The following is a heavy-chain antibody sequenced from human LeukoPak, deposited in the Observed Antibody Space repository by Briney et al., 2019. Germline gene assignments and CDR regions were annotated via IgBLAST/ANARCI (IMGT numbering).Heavy chain of an antibody. V-gene: IGHV3-33*01. CDR2: IWYDGSNK. CDR1: GFTFSSYG. CDR3: ARDKGYDSSGYYGY. J-gene: IGHJ4*02. D-gene: IGHD3-22*01. Sequence: GGSLRLSCAASGFTFSSYGMHWVRQAPGKGLEWVAVIWYDGSNKYYADPVKGRFTISRDNSKNTLYLQMNSLRAEDTAVYYCARDKGYDSSGYYGYWGQGTLVTVSS.